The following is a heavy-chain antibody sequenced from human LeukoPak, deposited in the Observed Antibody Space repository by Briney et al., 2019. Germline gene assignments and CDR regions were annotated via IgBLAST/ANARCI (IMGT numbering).Heavy chain of an antibody. J-gene: IGHJ6*04. CDR2: ISSSGSTI. V-gene: IGHV3-48*04. CDR3: AELGITMIGGV. Sequence: GSLRLSCAASGFTFSTYAMNWVRQAPGKGLEWVSYISSSGSTIYYADSVKGRFTLSRDNAKSTLYLKMNSLGAEDTAVYYCAELGITMIGGVWGKGTTVTISS. CDR1: GFTFSTYA. D-gene: IGHD3-10*02.